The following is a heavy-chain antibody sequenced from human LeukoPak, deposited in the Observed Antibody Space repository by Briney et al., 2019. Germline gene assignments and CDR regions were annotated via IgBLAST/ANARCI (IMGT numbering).Heavy chain of an antibody. CDR2: ISSDGSRT. CDR3: ARVGYYDISGYDIYPIDY. Sequence: GGSLRLSCAASGFTFSTYWMHWVRQAPGKGLVWVSRISSDGSRTSYADSVKGRFTISRDNAKNTLYLQMNSLRAEDTGVYYCARVGYYDISGYDIYPIDYWGQGTLVTVSS. V-gene: IGHV3-74*01. J-gene: IGHJ4*02. D-gene: IGHD3-22*01. CDR1: GFTFSTYW.